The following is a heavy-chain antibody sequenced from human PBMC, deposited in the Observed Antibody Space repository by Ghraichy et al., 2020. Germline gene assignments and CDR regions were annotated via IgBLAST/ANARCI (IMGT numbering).Heavy chain of an antibody. Sequence: GGSLRLSCVASGFGFNTYTMTWVRQAPGKGLEWVSSISSGADYRYYAYSVKGRFTISRDNAKNPLYVQLDSLRPDDTAVYYCARGGVGSTNWLDPWGQRTLVTDSP. CDR2: ISSGADYR. V-gene: IGHV3-21*01. CDR1: GFGFNTYT. CDR3: ARGGVGSTNWLDP. D-gene: IGHD1-26*01. J-gene: IGHJ5*02.